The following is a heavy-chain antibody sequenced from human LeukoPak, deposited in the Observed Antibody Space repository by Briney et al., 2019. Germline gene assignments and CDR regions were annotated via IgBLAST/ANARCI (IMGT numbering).Heavy chain of an antibody. V-gene: IGHV4-34*01. CDR2: INHSGST. CDR3: ARGGGGSSGYYYGY. Sequence: SETLSLTCAVYGGSFTDYYWSWVRQPPGKGLEWIGEINHSGSTNYNPSLESRVIISVDTSKNQFSLKLRSVTAADTAAYYCARGGGGSSGYYYGYWGREPWSPSPQ. J-gene: IGHJ4*02. D-gene: IGHD3-22*01. CDR1: GGSFTDYY.